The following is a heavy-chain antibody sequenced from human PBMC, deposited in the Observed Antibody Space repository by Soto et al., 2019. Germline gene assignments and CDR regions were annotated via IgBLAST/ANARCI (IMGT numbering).Heavy chain of an antibody. CDR2: IFYSGRT. CDR3: VGFRSSTIVSF. CDR1: GGSISSSPSY. V-gene: IGHV4-39*01. J-gene: IGHJ4*02. Sequence: PSETLSLTCTVSGGSISSSPSYWAWIRQSPEKGLEWIGHIFYSGRTSYSPSLRSRVFISADTSKNQFSLKLSSVTAADAAVYFCVGFRSSTIVSFWGQGTLVIVSS. D-gene: IGHD3-10*01.